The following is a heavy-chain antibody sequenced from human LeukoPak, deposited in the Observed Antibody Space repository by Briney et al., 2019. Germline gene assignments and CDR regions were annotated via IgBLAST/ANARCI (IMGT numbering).Heavy chain of an antibody. J-gene: IGHJ2*01. CDR3: ARDGGVYWYFDL. CDR2: ISYDGSNK. CDR1: GFTFSSYG. Sequence: GGSLTPSCAASGFTFSSYGMHWVRQAPGKGLEWVAVISYDGSNKYYADSVKGRFTISRDNSKNTLYLQMNSLRAEDTAVYYCARDGGVYWYFDLWGRGTLVTVSS. D-gene: IGHD3-16*01. V-gene: IGHV3-30*03.